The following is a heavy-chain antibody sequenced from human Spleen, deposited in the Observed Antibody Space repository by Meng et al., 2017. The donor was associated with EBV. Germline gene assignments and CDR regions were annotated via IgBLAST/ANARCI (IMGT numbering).Heavy chain of an antibody. D-gene: IGHD3-16*01. V-gene: IGHV3-30-3*01. CDR2: VSYAGDEE. CDR3: ATEHYYYDIQWVFDY. CDR1: GVFLISYA. J-gene: IGHJ4*02. Sequence: HLLVSDGDAIRPGRFLLCSSASSGVFLISYARHWLLLPPGKGLQWVAVVSYAGDEEYYADSVKGRFTLSRDNSNSTVYLQMHSLRPGDTAVYFFATEHYYYDIQWVFDYWGQGTLVTVSS.